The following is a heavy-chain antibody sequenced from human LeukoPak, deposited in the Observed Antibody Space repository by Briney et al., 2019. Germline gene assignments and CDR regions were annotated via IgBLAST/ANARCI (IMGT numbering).Heavy chain of an antibody. CDR3: ARDFRSGRAAAGTLGY. Sequence: KAGGSLRLSCAASGFTFSSYSMSWVRQAAGKGLGWVSSISSSSSYIYNADSVKGRFTISRDNAKNSLYLQMNRLRAGDTAVYYCARDFRSGRAAAGTLGYWGQGTLVTVSS. J-gene: IGHJ4*02. CDR2: ISSSSSYI. D-gene: IGHD6-13*01. V-gene: IGHV3-21*01. CDR1: GFTFSSYS.